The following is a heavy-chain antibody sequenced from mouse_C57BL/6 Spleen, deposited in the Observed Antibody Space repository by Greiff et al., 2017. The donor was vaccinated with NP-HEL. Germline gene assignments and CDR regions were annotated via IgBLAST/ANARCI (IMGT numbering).Heavy chain of an antibody. CDR3: ARRRQLRFYAMDY. Sequence: QVQLKQPGAELVKPGASVKMSCKASGYPFTSYWITWVKQRPGQGLEWIGDIYPGSGSTNYNEKFKSKATLTVDTSSSTAYMQLSSLTSEDSAVYYCARRRQLRFYAMDYWGQGTSVTVSS. V-gene: IGHV1-55*01. CDR1: GYPFTSYW. D-gene: IGHD3-2*02. J-gene: IGHJ4*01. CDR2: IYPGSGST.